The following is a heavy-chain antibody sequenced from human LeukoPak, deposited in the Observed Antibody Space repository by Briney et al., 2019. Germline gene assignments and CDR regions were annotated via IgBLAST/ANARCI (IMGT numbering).Heavy chain of an antibody. Sequence: ASVKVSFKASGGTFSSYAISWVRQAPGQGLERMGGIIPIFGTANYAQKFQGRVTITADESTSTAYMELSSLRSEDTAVYYCARARGGYCSGGSCYSGLDYWGQGTLVTVSS. D-gene: IGHD2-15*01. CDR1: GGTFSSYA. CDR3: ARARGGYCSGGSCYSGLDY. V-gene: IGHV1-69*01. J-gene: IGHJ4*02. CDR2: IIPIFGTA.